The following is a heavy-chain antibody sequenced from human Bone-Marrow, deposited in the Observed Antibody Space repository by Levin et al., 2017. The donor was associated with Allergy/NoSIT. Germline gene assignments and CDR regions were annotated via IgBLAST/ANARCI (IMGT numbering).Heavy chain of an antibody. Sequence: LGESLKISCDDPGFTFRSHGIHWVRQAPGKGLEWLATISNSGINEYYADSVKGRITISRDNSKNTVYLQLSSLRAEDTATYYCARGHCSTTSCGAFDTWGQGTLVTVSS. CDR2: ISNSGINE. CDR3: ARGHCSTTSCGAFDT. CDR1: GFTFRSHG. J-gene: IGHJ4*02. D-gene: IGHD2-2*01. V-gene: IGHV3-30*03.